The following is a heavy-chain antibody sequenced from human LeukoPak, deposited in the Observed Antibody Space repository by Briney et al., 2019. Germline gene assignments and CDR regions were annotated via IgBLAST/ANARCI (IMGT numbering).Heavy chain of an antibody. Sequence: GGSLRLSCAASGFIFSSYAMHWVRQAPGKGLEYVSAISSNGGSTYYANSVKGRFTISRDNSKNTLYLQMGSLRAEDMAVYYCARADSQQLVRGIDYWGQGTLVTVSS. D-gene: IGHD6-13*01. CDR1: GFIFSSYA. J-gene: IGHJ4*02. CDR2: ISSNGGST. CDR3: ARADSQQLVRGIDY. V-gene: IGHV3-64*01.